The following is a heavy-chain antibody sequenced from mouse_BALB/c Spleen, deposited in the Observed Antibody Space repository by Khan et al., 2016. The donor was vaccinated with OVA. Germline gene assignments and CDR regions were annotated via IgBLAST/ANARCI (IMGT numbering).Heavy chain of an antibody. J-gene: IGHJ3*01. CDR3: ARGGYGSLAY. Sequence: QVQLQQSGAELVKPGASVKLSCKASGYTFTSYWMHWVKQRPGQGLEWIGYINPNNGRAHQNEKFKSKATLTVDKSSSTAYMQLSSLTSEDSAVHYCARGGYGSLAYWGQGTLVTVSA. CDR2: INPNNGRA. D-gene: IGHD2-10*02. V-gene: IGHV1S81*02. CDR1: GYTFTSYW.